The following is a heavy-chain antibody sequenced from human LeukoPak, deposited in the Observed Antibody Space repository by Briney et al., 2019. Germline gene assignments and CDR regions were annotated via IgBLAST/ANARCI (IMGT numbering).Heavy chain of an antibody. CDR2: IGGSGGVT. CDR3: AKDGRGGDCTSASCSNWFGR. V-gene: IGHV3-23*01. CDR1: GFTFSTYA. J-gene: IGHJ5*02. D-gene: IGHD2-2*01. Sequence: PGGSLRLSCAASGFTFSTYALTWVRQAPGKGLEWVSTIGGSGGVTYYAESVKGRFTISSDNSKNTVYLQMNSMRAEDTAVYYCAKDGRGGDCTSASCSNWFGRWGQGTLVTVSS.